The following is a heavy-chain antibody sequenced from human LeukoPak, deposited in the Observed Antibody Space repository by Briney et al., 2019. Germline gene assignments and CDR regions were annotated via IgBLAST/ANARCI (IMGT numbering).Heavy chain of an antibody. CDR3: ARDRGDYDFWSGPQAFDI. CDR1: GYTFTSYY. Sequence: ASVKVSCKASGYTFTSYYMHWVRQAPEQGLEWMGIINPSGGSTSYAQKFQGRVTMTRDTSTSTVYMELSSLRSEDTAVYYCARDRGDYDFWSGPQAFDIWGQGTMVTVSS. D-gene: IGHD3-3*01. V-gene: IGHV1-46*01. CDR2: INPSGGST. J-gene: IGHJ3*02.